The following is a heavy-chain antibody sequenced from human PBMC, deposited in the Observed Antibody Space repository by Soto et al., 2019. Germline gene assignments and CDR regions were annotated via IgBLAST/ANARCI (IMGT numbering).Heavy chain of an antibody. D-gene: IGHD3-10*01. Sequence: QVQLQESGPGLVKPSGTLSLTCALSGASIITDNWWSWVRQPPGKEMEWIGEIYHSGNTNVNPSVKSRVTISVATSKNEFALKVRSVTAAETAIYYCARASASSKLRGVVINWGQGALVTGSS. V-gene: IGHV4-4*02. CDR3: ARASASSKLRGVVIN. CDR1: GASIITDNW. CDR2: IYHSGNT. J-gene: IGHJ4*02.